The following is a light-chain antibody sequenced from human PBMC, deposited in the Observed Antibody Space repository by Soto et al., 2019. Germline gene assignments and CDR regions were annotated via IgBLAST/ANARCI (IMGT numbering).Light chain of an antibody. CDR3: QQYGSSPLT. V-gene: IGKV3-20*01. CDR2: GAS. J-gene: IGKJ4*01. CDR1: QSVSSSY. Sequence: EIVLTQSPGTLSLSPGERATLSCRASQSVSSSYLAWYQQKPGQAPRLLIYGASNRATDIPDRFSGSGSGTDFTLTISRLEPEDFAVYFYQQYGSSPLTFGGGTKVEIK.